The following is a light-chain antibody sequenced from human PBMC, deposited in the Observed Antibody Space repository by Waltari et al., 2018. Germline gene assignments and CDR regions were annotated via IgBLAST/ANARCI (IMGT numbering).Light chain of an antibody. CDR3: SSFTSSSPLDV. Sequence: QSALTQPASVSGSPGQSITISCTVTSSDVGGYNYVSWYQQHPGKAPKLMIYDVSHRPSGVSSRFSGSKSGNTASLTISGLQAEDEADYYCSSFTSSSPLDVFGTGTKVTVL. CDR2: DVS. CDR1: SSDVGGYNY. V-gene: IGLV2-14*03. J-gene: IGLJ1*01.